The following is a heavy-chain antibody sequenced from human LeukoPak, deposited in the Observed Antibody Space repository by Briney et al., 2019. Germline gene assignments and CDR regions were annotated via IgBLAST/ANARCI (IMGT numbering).Heavy chain of an antibody. V-gene: IGHV3-30*18. Sequence: GGSLRLSCAASGFTFSSYGMHWVRQAPGKGLEWVAVISYDGSNKYYADSVKGRFTISRDNSKNTLYLQMNSPRAEDTAVYYCAKSGIWWLRVDYWGQGTLVTVSS. CDR1: GFTFSSYG. CDR3: AKSGIWWLRVDY. J-gene: IGHJ4*02. CDR2: ISYDGSNK. D-gene: IGHD5-12*01.